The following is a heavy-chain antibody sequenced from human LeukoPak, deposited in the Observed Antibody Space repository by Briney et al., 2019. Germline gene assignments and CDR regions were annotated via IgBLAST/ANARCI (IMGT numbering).Heavy chain of an antibody. CDR1: GYTFTSYY. D-gene: IGHD4-17*01. CDR2: INPSGGST. V-gene: IGHV1-46*01. J-gene: IGHJ3*02. Sequence: GASVKVSCKASGYTFTSYYMHWVRQAPGQGLEWMGIINPSGGSTSYAQKLQGRVTMTRDTSTSTVYMELSSLRSEDTAVYYCALEGGLGDYGVGVGAFDIWGQGTMVTVSS. CDR3: ALEGGLGDYGVGVGAFDI.